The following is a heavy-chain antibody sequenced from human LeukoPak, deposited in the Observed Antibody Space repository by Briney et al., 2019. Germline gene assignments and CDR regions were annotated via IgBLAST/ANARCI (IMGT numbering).Heavy chain of an antibody. J-gene: IGHJ6*02. CDR3: ARGWRGVIMYYYYYGMDV. D-gene: IGHD3-10*01. Sequence: SETLSLTCAVYGGSFSGYYWSWIRQPPGKGLEWIGEINHSGSTNYNPSLKSRVTISVDTSKNQFSLKLSSVTAADTAVYYCARGWRGVIMYYYYYGMDVWGQGTTVTVSS. V-gene: IGHV4-34*01. CDR1: GGSFSGYY. CDR2: INHSGST.